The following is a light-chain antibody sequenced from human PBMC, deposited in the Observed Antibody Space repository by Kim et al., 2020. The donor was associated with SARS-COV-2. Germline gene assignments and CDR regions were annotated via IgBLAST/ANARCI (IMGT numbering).Light chain of an antibody. CDR2: GAS. Sequence: SPGERHTHSCRANQSVSSHYLAWYQQKPAQAPRLLNYGASSRATGIPDRFSGSGSGTDFTLTITRLEPEDFAVYYCQQYSSSPATFGQGTKVDIK. CDR1: QSVSSHY. CDR3: QQYSSSPAT. J-gene: IGKJ1*01. V-gene: IGKV3-20*01.